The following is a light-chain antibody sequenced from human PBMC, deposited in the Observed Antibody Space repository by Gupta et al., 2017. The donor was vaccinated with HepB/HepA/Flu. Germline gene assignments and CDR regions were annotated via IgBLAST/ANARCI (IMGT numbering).Light chain of an antibody. J-gene: IGKJ2*01. CDR3: QLDGSSVST. CDR2: GAS. Sequence: EIVLTQSPGTLSLSPGERASLSCRASQSISYNYLAWYQEKPGRAPRLLIYGASNRRTDMPDRFNNSESRAELTLTISRRERKNFALNYCQLDGSSVSTSGQGTKLEIK. V-gene: IGKV3-20*01. CDR1: QSISYNY.